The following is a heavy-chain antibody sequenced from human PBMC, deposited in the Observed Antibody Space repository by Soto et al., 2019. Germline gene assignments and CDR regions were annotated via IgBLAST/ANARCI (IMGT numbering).Heavy chain of an antibody. D-gene: IGHD3-3*01. CDR2: IIPIFGTA. CDR3: ARGPRDFWSGYYRHWFDP. J-gene: IGHJ5*02. V-gene: IGHV1-69*01. Sequence: QVQLVQSGAEVKKPGSSVKVSCKASGGTFSSYAISWVRQAPGQGLEWMGGIIPIFGTANYAQKFQGRVTIAADESTSTAYMELSSLRSEDTAVYYCARGPRDFWSGYYRHWFDPWGQGTLVTVSS. CDR1: GGTFSSYA.